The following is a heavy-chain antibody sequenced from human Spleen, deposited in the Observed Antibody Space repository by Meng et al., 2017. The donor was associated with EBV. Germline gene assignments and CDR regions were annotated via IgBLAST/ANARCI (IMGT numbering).Heavy chain of an antibody. J-gene: IGHJ4*02. Sequence: EVQLVXSXXXXXKPXGXXXLSCAASGFTFSSYTINGVRQAPGKGLEWVSSISSSGSYIYYADSVKGRFTISRDNAKNSLYLQMNSLRAEDTAVYYCARDRGSYHFDLWGQGTLVTVS. CDR3: ARDRGSYHFDL. V-gene: IGHV3-21*06. CDR2: ISSSGSYI. D-gene: IGHD3-16*02. CDR1: GFTFSSYT.